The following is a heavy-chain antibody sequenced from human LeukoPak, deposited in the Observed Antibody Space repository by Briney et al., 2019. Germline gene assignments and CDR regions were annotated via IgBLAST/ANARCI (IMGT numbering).Heavy chain of an antibody. J-gene: IGHJ6*02. CDR2: FDPEDGET. Sequence: GASVKVSCKVSGKSLSGLSTTWVRQAPGKGLEWMGGFDPEDGETIYAQKFQGRVTMTEDTSTDTAYMELSSLRSEDTAVYYCATDPTTSMKYGMDVWGQGTTVTVSS. V-gene: IGHV1-24*01. CDR3: ATDPTTSMKYGMDV. D-gene: IGHD5-18*01. CDR1: GKSLSGLS.